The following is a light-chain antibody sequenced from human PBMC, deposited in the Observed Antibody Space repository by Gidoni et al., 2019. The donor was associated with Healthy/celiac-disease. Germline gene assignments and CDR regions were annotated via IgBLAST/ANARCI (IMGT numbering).Light chain of an antibody. Sequence: QSVLTQPPSASGTPGQRVTISCSGSSSNIGSNTVNWSQQLPGTAPKLLIYSNNQRPSGVPDRFSGSKSGTSASLAISGLQSEDEADYYCAAWDDSLNGPDVVFGGGTKLTVL. J-gene: IGLJ2*01. CDR3: AAWDDSLNGPDVV. CDR1: SSNIGSNT. CDR2: SNN. V-gene: IGLV1-44*01.